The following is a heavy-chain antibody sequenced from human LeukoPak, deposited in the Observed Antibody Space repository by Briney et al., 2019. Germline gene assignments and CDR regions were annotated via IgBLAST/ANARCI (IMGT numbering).Heavy chain of an antibody. CDR3: ATNDGNYYYDSSGYSIDY. J-gene: IGHJ4*02. Sequence: PSETLSLTCAVYGGSFSGYYWSWIRQPQGKGLEWIGEINHSGSTNYSPSLKSRVTISVDTSKNQFSLRLSSVTAADTAVYYCATNDGNYYYDSSGYSIDYWGQGTLVTVSS. V-gene: IGHV4-34*01. CDR2: INHSGST. CDR1: GGSFSGYY. D-gene: IGHD3-22*01.